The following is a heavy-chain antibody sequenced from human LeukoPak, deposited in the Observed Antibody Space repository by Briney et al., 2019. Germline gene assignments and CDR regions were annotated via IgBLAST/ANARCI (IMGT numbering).Heavy chain of an antibody. J-gene: IGHJ4*02. CDR3: ARHYYDSSGYYSCDY. CDR2: ISSSGSSI. CDR1: GFTFSSYE. V-gene: IGHV3-48*03. Sequence: PGGSLRLSCAASGFTFSSYEMNWVRQAPGKGLEWVSYISSSGSSIYYADSVKGRFTISRDNAKNSLYLQMNSLRAEDTAVYYCARHYYDSSGYYSCDYWGQGTLVTVSS. D-gene: IGHD3-22*01.